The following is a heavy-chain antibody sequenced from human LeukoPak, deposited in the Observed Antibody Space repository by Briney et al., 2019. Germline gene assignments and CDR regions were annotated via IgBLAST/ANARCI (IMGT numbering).Heavy chain of an antibody. CDR2: ISGSGGST. Sequence: GSLRLSCAASGFTFSSYAMSWVRQAPGKGLEWVSAISGSGGSTYYADSVKGRFTISRNNSKNTLYLQMSSLRAEDTAVYYCANLYSSSWYSYWGQGTLVTVSS. J-gene: IGHJ4*02. CDR3: ANLYSSSWYSY. V-gene: IGHV3-23*01. CDR1: GFTFSSYA. D-gene: IGHD6-13*01.